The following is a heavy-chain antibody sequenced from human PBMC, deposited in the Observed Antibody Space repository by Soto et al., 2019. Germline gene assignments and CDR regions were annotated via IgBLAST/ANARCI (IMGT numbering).Heavy chain of an antibody. J-gene: IGHJ6*03. CDR2: INHSGST. CDR3: ARKRGERGGTTYYYYYMDV. V-gene: IGHV4-34*01. CDR1: GGSFSGYY. Sequence: SQTLSLTCAVYGGSFSGYYWSWIRQPPGKGLEWIGEINHSGSTNYNPSLKSRVTISVDTSKNQFSLKLSSVTAADTAVYYCARKRGERGGTTYYYYYMDVWGKGTTVTVSS. D-gene: IGHD1-1*01.